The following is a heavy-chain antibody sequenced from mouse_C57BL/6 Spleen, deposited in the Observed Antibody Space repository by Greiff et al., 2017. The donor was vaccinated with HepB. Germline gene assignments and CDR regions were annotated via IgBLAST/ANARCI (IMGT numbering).Heavy chain of an antibody. Sequence: QVQLQQPGAELVKPGASVKLSCKASGYTFTSYWMHWVKQRPGRGLEWIGRIDPNSGGTKYNEKFKSKATLTVDKPSSTAYMQLSSLTSEDSAVYYCARAYYGSSYEGYYYAMDYWGQGTSVTVSS. CDR2: IDPNSGGT. J-gene: IGHJ4*01. D-gene: IGHD1-1*01. CDR1: GYTFTSYW. V-gene: IGHV1-72*01. CDR3: ARAYYGSSYEGYYYAMDY.